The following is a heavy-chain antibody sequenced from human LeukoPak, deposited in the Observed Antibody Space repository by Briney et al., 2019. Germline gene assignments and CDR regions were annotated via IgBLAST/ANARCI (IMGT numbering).Heavy chain of an antibody. CDR2: INPSGGST. J-gene: IGHJ3*02. Sequence: ASVKVPCKASGYTFTSYYMHWVRQAPGQGLEWMGIINPSGGSTSYAQKFQGRVTMTRDMSASTVYMELSSLRSEDTAVYYCARDATYNWNYGRGAFDIWGQGTMVTVSS. V-gene: IGHV1-46*01. CDR3: ARDATYNWNYGRGAFDI. CDR1: GYTFTSYY. D-gene: IGHD1-7*01.